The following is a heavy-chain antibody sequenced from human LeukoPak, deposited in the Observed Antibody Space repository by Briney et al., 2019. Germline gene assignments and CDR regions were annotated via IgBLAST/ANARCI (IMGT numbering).Heavy chain of an antibody. CDR1: GYTFTSYD. D-gene: IGHD3-22*01. CDR2: MNPNSGNS. J-gene: IGHJ1*01. Sequence: GASVKVSCKASGYTFTSYDINWVRQATGQGLEWMGWMNPNSGNSGFAQKFQGRVILTRNTSIATAYMEVTNLRFDDTAVYYCVDPDRWGQGTLVTVSS. CDR3: VDPDR. V-gene: IGHV1-8*01.